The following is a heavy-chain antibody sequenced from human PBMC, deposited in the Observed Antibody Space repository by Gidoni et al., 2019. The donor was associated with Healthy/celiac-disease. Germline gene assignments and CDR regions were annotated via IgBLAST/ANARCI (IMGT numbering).Heavy chain of an antibody. D-gene: IGHD1-1*01. Sequence: QLQLQESGSGLVKPSQTLSLTCAVAGGSISSGGYSWSWIRQPPGKGLEWIGYIYHSGSTYYNPSLKSRVTISVDRSKNQFSLKLSSVTAADTAVYYCARESFTDGYNSHDAFDIWGQGTMVTVSS. V-gene: IGHV4-30-2*01. J-gene: IGHJ3*02. CDR2: IYHSGST. CDR3: ARESFTDGYNSHDAFDI. CDR1: GGSISSGGYS.